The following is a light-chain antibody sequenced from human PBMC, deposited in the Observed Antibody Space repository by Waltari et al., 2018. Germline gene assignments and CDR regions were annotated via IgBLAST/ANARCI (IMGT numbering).Light chain of an antibody. J-gene: IGKJ3*01. CDR1: QTISSY. CDR3: QQSYSSPPFT. CDR2: ATS. Sequence: DIQLTQSPSFLSASVGDRVTITCRANQTISSYFNWYQQQPGKAPRLLIYATSSLQSGVPSRFSGSRSGTDFTLTISSLHPEDFATYYCQQSYSSPPFTFGPGTKVDIK. V-gene: IGKV1-39*01.